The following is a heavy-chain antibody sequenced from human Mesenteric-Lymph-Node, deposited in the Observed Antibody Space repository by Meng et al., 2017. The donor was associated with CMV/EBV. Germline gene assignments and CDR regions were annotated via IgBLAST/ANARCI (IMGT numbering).Heavy chain of an antibody. D-gene: IGHD6-19*01. CDR2: INWNGGST. CDR3: ARVSSGWSRGGMDV. V-gene: IGHV3-20*01. CDR1: GFTFDDYG. J-gene: IGHJ6*02. Sequence: GGSLRLSCAASGFTFDDYGMSWVRQAPGKGLEWVSGINWNGGSTGYADSVKGRFTISRDNAKNSLYLQMNSLRAEDTALYHCARVSSGWSRGGMDVWGQGTTVTVSS.